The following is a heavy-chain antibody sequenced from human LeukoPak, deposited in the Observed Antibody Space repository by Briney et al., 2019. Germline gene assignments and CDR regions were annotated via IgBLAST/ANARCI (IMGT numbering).Heavy chain of an antibody. CDR2: ISNNGGYT. V-gene: IGHV3-23*01. D-gene: IGHD6-19*01. J-gene: IGHJ4*02. CDR1: GFTFSSSA. Sequence: GGSLRLSCAASGFTFSSSAMSWVRQAPGKGLEWVSAISNNGGYTYYADSVQGRFTISRDNSKSTLCLQMNSLRAEDTAVYYCAKAGSSGWYKVLIDYWGQGTLVTVSS. CDR3: AKAGSSGWYKVLIDY.